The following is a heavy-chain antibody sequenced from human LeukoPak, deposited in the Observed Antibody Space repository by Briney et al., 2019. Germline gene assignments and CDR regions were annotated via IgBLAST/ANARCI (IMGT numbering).Heavy chain of an antibody. V-gene: IGHV3-48*01. CDR3: ARESYYDSSGYYYLDAFDI. CDR2: ISSSSSTI. Sequence: PGGSLRLSRAASGFTFSSYSMNWVRQAPGKGLEWVSYISSSSSTIYYADSVKGRFTISRDNAKNSLYLQMNSLRAEDTAVYYCARESYYDSSGYYYLDAFDIWGQGTMVTVSS. CDR1: GFTFSSYS. J-gene: IGHJ3*02. D-gene: IGHD3-22*01.